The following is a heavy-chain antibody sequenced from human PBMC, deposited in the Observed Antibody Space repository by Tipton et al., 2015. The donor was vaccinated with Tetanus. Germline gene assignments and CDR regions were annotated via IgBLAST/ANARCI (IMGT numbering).Heavy chain of an antibody. D-gene: IGHD4-23*01. CDR3: ARATVVRYYFDY. J-gene: IGHJ4*02. Sequence: SLRLSCAASGFTFSSYAMHWVRQAPGKGLEWVAVISYDGSNKYYADSVKGRFTISRDNSKNTLYLQMNSLRAEDTAVYYCARATVVRYYFDYWGQGTLVTVSS. CDR1: GFTFSSYA. V-gene: IGHV3-30-3*01. CDR2: ISYDGSNK.